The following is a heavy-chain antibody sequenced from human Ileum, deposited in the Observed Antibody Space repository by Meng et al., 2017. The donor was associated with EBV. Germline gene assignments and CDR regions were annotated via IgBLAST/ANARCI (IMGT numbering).Heavy chain of an antibody. CDR2: INHSGST. J-gene: IGHJ4*02. D-gene: IGHD3-10*01. Sequence: PLQWGAGLLKPSETLSLTCAVYGGSFSGYYWSWIRQPPGKGLEWIGEINHSGSTNYNPSLKSRVTISVDTSKNQFSLKLSSVTAADTAVYYCARGNKVSDRGFDYWGQGTLVTVSS. CDR1: GGSFSGYY. V-gene: IGHV4-34*01. CDR3: ARGNKVSDRGFDY.